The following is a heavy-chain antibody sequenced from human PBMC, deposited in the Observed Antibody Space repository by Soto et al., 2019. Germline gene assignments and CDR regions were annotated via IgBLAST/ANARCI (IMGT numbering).Heavy chain of an antibody. D-gene: IGHD6-19*01. CDR1: CGSISSSSYY. J-gene: IGHJ6*02. V-gene: IGHV4-39*01. CDR3: ARHVGSGWGYYYYGMDV. CDR2: IYYSGST. Sequence: SETLSLTCTVSCGSISSSSYYWGWIRQPPGKGLEWIGSIYYSGSTYYNPSLKSRVTISVDTSKNQFSLKLSSVTAADTAVYYCARHVGSGWGYYYYGMDVWGQGTTVTVSS.